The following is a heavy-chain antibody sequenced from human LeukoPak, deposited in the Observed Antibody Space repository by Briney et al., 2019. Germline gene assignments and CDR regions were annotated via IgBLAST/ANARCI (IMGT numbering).Heavy chain of an antibody. CDR1: GFIFSSFE. Sequence: GGSLRLSCAASGFIFSSFEMAWVRQAPGKGLEWISYISDSGRIIKDADSVKGRLTISRDDTHNTVYLQMNSLRAEDTAIYYCAGGPQYGWSFAYWGQGTLVTVSS. CDR3: AGGPQYGWSFAY. J-gene: IGHJ4*02. D-gene: IGHD2-15*01. CDR2: ISDSGRII. V-gene: IGHV3-48*03.